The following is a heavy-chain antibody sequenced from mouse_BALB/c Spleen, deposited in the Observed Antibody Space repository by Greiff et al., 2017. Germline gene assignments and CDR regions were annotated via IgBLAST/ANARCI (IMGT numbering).Heavy chain of an antibody. Sequence: EVQVVESGGGLVKPGGSLKLSCAASGFTFSDYYMYWVRQTPEKRLEWVATISDGGSYTYYPDSVKGRFTISRDNAKNNLYLQMSSLKSEDTAMYYCARARDYYAMDYWGQGTSVTVSS. CDR3: ARARDYYAMDY. CDR2: ISDGGSYT. CDR1: GFTFSDYY. V-gene: IGHV5-4*02. J-gene: IGHJ4*01.